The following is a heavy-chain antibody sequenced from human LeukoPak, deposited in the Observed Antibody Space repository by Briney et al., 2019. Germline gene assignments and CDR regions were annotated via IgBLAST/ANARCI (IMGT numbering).Heavy chain of an antibody. V-gene: IGHV3-74*01. J-gene: IGHJ6*02. CDR3: ARNLMVRGVPYYYGMDV. Sequence: GGSLRLSCADSGFTFSSYWMHWVRQAPGKGLVWVSRINSDGSTTTYAGSVKGRFTISRDNAKNTLYLQMNSLRAEDTAVYYCARNLMVRGVPYYYGMDVWGQGTTVTVSS. D-gene: IGHD3-10*01. CDR1: GFTFSSYW. CDR2: INSDGSTT.